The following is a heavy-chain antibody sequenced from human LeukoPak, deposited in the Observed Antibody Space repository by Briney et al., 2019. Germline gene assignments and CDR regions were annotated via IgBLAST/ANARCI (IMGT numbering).Heavy chain of an antibody. V-gene: IGHV3-7*04. J-gene: IGHJ4*02. Sequence: ETLSLTCTVSGGSISSSSYYWGWIRQPPGKGLEWVANIKQDGSKKSYVDSVKGRFTISRDNAKNSLYLQMNSLRAEDTAIYYCTRVGYIDEGIDYWGQGTLVTVSS. D-gene: IGHD5-24*01. CDR2: IKQDGSKK. CDR3: TRVGYIDEGIDY. CDR1: GGSISSSSYY.